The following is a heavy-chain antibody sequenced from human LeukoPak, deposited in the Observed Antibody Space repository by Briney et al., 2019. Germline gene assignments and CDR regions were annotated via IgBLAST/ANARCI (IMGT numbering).Heavy chain of an antibody. CDR1: GFTFIDYE. D-gene: IGHD6-19*01. CDR3: ARGGIQVSGIDEFDY. CDR2: ICIRGDT. V-gene: IGHV3-13*01. Sequence: GRSLRLSCAASGFTFIDYEMHWVRQVLGKGLEWVSAICIRGDTHYSGSVKGRFTISRENAESSLYLQMNSLRAEDTAIYYCARGGIQVSGIDEFDYWGQGTLVTVS. J-gene: IGHJ4*02.